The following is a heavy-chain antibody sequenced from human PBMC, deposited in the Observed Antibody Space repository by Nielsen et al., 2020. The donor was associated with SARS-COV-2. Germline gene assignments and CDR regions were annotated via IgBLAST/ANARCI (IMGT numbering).Heavy chain of an antibody. J-gene: IGHJ4*02. CDR1: GFSFSDSF. CDR3: AREGSGSYPDY. D-gene: IGHD3-10*01. V-gene: IGHV3-33*08. CDR2: IWYDGSNK. Sequence: GESLKISCAASGFSFSDSFMSWIRQAPGKGLEWVAVIWYDGSNKYYADSVRGRFTISRNNSNDTLYLQLNSLRAEDTAVYYCAREGSGSYPDYWGQGTLVTVSS.